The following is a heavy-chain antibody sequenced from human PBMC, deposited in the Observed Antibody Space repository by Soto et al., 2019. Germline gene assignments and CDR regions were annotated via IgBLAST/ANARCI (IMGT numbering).Heavy chain of an antibody. CDR1: GGSISSGGSS. CDR2: IYHSGST. Sequence: SETLSLTCAVSGGSISSGGSSWTWIRQPPGKGLEWIGYIYHSGSTYYNPSLKSRVTISVDRSKNQFSLKLTSVTAADTAVYYCARHNYGSGSFRPGWFDPWGQGTLVTVSS. J-gene: IGHJ5*02. CDR3: ARHNYGSGSFRPGWFDP. D-gene: IGHD3-10*01. V-gene: IGHV4-30-2*01.